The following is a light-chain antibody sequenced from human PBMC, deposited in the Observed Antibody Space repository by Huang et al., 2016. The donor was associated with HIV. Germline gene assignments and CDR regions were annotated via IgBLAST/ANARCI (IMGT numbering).Light chain of an antibody. J-gene: IGKJ1*01. CDR3: QQYGSSPGT. V-gene: IGKV3-20*01. CDR2: GAA. Sequence: EIVLTQSPGTLSLSPGERATLSCRASQSVSSNYLAWYQQKPGQAPRLLIYGAATRAPGIPDRFSGSGSGTDFTFTISRLEPEDFAVYYCQQYGSSPGTFGQGTKVEIK. CDR1: QSVSSNY.